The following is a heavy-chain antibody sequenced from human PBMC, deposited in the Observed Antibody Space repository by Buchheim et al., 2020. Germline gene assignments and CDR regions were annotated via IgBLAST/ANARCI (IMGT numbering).Heavy chain of an antibody. CDR2: ISGSGGST. CDR1: GFTFSSYA. Sequence: EVQLLESGGGLVQPGGSLRLSCAASGFTFSSYAMSWVRQAPGKGLEWVSAISGSGGSTYYADSVKGRFTISRDNSKNPLYLQMNSLRAEDTAVYYCAKDRIAYCGGDCYSPYFQHWGQGTL. V-gene: IGHV3-23*01. D-gene: IGHD2-21*02. J-gene: IGHJ1*01. CDR3: AKDRIAYCGGDCYSPYFQH.